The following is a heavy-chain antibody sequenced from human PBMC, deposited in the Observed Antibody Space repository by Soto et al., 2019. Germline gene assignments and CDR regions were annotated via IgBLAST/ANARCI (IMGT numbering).Heavy chain of an antibody. CDR2: IYYRGST. Sequence: SETLSLTCTVSGDSISSSSYYWGWIRQPPGRRLEWIGSIYYRGSTYYNPSLTSRVTIFVDTSKNQFFLKLSSVTAADTAVYYCARAYYDFSSWLDPWGQGTLVTVSS. CDR1: GDSISSSSYY. CDR3: ARAYYDFSSWLDP. D-gene: IGHD3-3*01. V-gene: IGHV4-39*01. J-gene: IGHJ5*02.